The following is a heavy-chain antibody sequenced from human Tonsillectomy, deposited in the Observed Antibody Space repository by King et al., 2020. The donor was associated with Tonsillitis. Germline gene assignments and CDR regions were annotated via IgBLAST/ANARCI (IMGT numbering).Heavy chain of an antibody. CDR3: ARVKKYYYDSSGYPLDTFDI. D-gene: IGHD3-22*01. J-gene: IGHJ3*02. Sequence: QLVQSGGGLVKPGGSLRLSCAASEFIFSTYTMNWVRQAPGKGLEWVSSIGCSGGYRYYADSVKGRFTITRDNAENSLYLQMNSLRAEDTAVYYCARVKKYYYDSSGYPLDTFDIWGQGTMVTVSS. V-gene: IGHV3-21*01. CDR1: EFIFSTYT. CDR2: IGCSGGYR.